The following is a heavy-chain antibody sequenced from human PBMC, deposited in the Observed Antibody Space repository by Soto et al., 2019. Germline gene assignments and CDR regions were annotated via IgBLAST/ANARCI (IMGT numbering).Heavy chain of an antibody. Sequence: QVQLVQSGAEVKKPGSSVKVSCKASGGTFSSYTISWVRQAPGQGLEWMGRIIPILGIANYAQKFQGRVTITADKTTSTAYMELGSLIAEDTAVYYWAREEDYYGSGAYFDYWGQGTLDTISS. V-gene: IGHV1-69*08. CDR1: GGTFSSYT. CDR2: IIPILGIA. J-gene: IGHJ4*02. CDR3: AREEDYYGSGAYFDY. D-gene: IGHD3-10*01.